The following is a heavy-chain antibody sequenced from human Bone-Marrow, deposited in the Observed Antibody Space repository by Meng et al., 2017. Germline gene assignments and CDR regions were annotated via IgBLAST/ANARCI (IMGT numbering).Heavy chain of an antibody. D-gene: IGHD6-13*01. CDR3: ARKAVAGNFDY. CDR1: SGPISSDDYF. V-gene: IGHV4-30-4*01. CDR2: IYHSGST. J-gene: IGHJ4*02. Sequence: QVQLQESGPGLVKPSQTLSLICTVSSGPISSDDYFWTWIRQPPGKGLEWIGEIYHSGSTNYNPSLKSRVTISVDKSKNQFSLKLSSVTAADTAVYYCARKAVAGNFDYWGQGTLVTVSS.